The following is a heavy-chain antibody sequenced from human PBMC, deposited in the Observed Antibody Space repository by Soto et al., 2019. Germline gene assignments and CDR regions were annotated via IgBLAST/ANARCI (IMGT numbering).Heavy chain of an antibody. CDR2: IYSGGST. D-gene: IGHD4-17*01. CDR1: GFTVSSNY. CDR3: ARDFRPPYGVRYFDY. Sequence: EVQLVESGGGLVQPGGSLRLSCAASGFTVSSNYMSWVRQAPGKGLEWVSVIYSGGSTYYTDSMKGRFTFSRHNSKNTLYLLMNSLRAGDTAVYYCARDFRPPYGVRYFDYWGQGTLVTVSS. V-gene: IGHV3-53*04. J-gene: IGHJ4*02.